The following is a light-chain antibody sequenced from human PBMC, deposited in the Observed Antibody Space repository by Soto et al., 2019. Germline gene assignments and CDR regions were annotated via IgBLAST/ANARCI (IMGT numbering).Light chain of an antibody. Sequence: DIQMTQSPSSLSASVGDIVTITCRASQSIVTYLNWYLQKPGKAPKLLIYSASNLQSGVPSRFSGSGSGTDFTLTISSLQPEDFAAYFCQQSYSTPPWTFGQGTMVDIK. CDR2: SAS. CDR1: QSIVTY. J-gene: IGKJ1*01. CDR3: QQSYSTPPWT. V-gene: IGKV1-39*01.